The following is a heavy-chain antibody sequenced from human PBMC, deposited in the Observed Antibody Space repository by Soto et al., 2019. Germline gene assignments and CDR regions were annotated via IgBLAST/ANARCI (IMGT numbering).Heavy chain of an antibody. Sequence: NPSETLSLTCAVYGGSFSGYYWSWIRQPPGKGLEWIGEINHSGSTNYNPSLKSRVTISVDTSKNQFSLKLSSVTAADTAVYYCETYSGSYYIDYWGQGTLVTVSS. CDR3: ETYSGSYYIDY. J-gene: IGHJ4*02. V-gene: IGHV4-34*01. D-gene: IGHD1-26*01. CDR2: INHSGST. CDR1: GGSFSGYY.